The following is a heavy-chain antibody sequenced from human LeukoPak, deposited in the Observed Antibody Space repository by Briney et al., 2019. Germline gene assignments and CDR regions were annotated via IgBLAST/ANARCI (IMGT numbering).Heavy chain of an antibody. CDR1: GGSISSYY. D-gene: IGHD2-8*01. Sequence: SETLSLTCTVSGGSISSYYWSWIRQPPGKGLEWIGYIYYSGSTYYNPSLKSRVTISVDTSENQFSLKLSSVTAADTAVYYCARVLSDAFDIWGQGTMVTVSS. V-gene: IGHV4-59*08. CDR2: IYYSGST. J-gene: IGHJ3*02. CDR3: ARVLSDAFDI.